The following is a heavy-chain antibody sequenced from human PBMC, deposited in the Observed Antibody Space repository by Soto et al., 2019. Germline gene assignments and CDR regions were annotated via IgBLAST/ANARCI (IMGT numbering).Heavy chain of an antibody. CDR3: ARSRDGSGSYTLFYYGLDV. D-gene: IGHD3-10*01. Sequence: QVQLVESGGGVVQPGRSLRLSCAASGFAFISYAMHWVRQAPGKGLEWVAVISFDGSTEYYADSVKGRFTISRDNSKNAVYLQMNSLRSEDTAVYYCARSRDGSGSYTLFYYGLDVWGQGTTVTVSS. J-gene: IGHJ6*02. V-gene: IGHV3-30-3*01. CDR2: ISFDGSTE. CDR1: GFAFISYA.